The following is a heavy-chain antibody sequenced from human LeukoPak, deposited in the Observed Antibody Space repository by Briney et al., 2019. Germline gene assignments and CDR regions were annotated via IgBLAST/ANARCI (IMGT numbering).Heavy chain of an antibody. CDR1: GYSFTSYG. CDR3: ASISYGDYSFDY. V-gene: IGHV1-18*01. D-gene: IGHD4-17*01. J-gene: IGHJ4*02. Sequence: ASVKVSCEASGYSFTSYGISWVRQAPGQGLEWMGWISAYNGNTNYAQKVQGRVTMTTDTSTSTAYMELRSLRSDDTAVYYCASISYGDYSFDYWGQGTLVTVSS. CDR2: ISAYNGNT.